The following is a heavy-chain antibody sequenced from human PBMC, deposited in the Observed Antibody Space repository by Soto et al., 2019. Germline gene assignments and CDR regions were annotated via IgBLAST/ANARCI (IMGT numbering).Heavy chain of an antibody. D-gene: IGHD3-22*01. CDR3: ARDAGDDSSGYYHTGGLRRYFQH. CDR1: GFTFSDYY. J-gene: IGHJ1*01. CDR2: ISSSGSTI. Sequence: QVQLVESGGGLVKPGGSLRLSCAASGFTFSDYYMSWIRQAPGKGLEWVSYISSSGSTIYYADSVKGRFTISRDNAKNSLYLQMNSLRAEDTAVYYCARDAGDDSSGYYHTGGLRRYFQHWGQGTLVTVSS. V-gene: IGHV3-11*01.